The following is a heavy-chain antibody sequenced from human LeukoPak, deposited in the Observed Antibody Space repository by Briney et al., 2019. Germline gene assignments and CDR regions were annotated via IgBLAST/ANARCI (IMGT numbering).Heavy chain of an antibody. J-gene: IGHJ6*03. V-gene: IGHV1-18*01. CDR2: ISAYNGNT. CDR3: ASVRGLGAYSGSYPGDYYYYYMDV. CDR1: GYTFTSFG. Sequence: GASVKVSCKASGYTFTSFGISWERQAPGQGLEWMGWISAYNGNTNYAQKLQGRVTMTTDTSTSTAYMELRSLRSDDTAVYYCASVRGLGAYSGSYPGDYYYYYMDVWGKGTTVTVSS. D-gene: IGHD1-26*01.